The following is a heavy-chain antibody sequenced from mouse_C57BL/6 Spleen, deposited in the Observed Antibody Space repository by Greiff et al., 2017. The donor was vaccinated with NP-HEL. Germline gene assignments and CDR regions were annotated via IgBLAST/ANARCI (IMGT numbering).Heavy chain of an antibody. V-gene: IGHV1-59*01. CDR1: GYTFTSYW. Sequence: QVQLQQPGAELVRPGTSVKLSCKASGYTFTSYWMHWVKQRPGQGLECIGVIDPSDSYTNYNQKFKGKATLTVDTSSSTAYMQLSSLTSEDSAVYYCARSRVVDYWGQGTTLTVSS. D-gene: IGHD1-1*02. J-gene: IGHJ2*01. CDR3: ARSRVVDY. CDR2: IDPSDSYT.